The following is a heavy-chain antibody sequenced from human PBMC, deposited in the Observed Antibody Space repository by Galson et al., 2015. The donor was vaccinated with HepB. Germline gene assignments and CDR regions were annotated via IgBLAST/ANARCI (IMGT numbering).Heavy chain of an antibody. CDR3: ARGTRMSDLFDG. V-gene: IGHV3-48*04. D-gene: IGHD1-1*01. Sequence: LRLSCAAAGFTFSLYSMNWVRQAPGKGLEWVSYISSDSTTIYYADSVKGRFTISRDNAKKSLYLQMNSLRADDTAVYYCARGTRMSDLFDGWGQGTLVTVSS. J-gene: IGHJ4*02. CDR2: ISSDSTTI. CDR1: GFTFSLYS.